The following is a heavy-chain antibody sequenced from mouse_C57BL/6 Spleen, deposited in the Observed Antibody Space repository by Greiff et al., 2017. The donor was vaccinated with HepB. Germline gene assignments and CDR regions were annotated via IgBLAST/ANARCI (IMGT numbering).Heavy chain of an antibody. V-gene: IGHV1-26*01. Sequence: EVKLQQSGPELVKPGASVKISCKASGYTFTDYYMNWVKQSHGKSLEWIGDINPNNGGTSYNQKFKGKATLTVDKSSSTAYMELRSLTSEDSAVYYCASPYYDYEYYAMDYWGQGTSVTVSS. CDR1: GYTFTDYY. CDR2: INPNNGGT. D-gene: IGHD2-4*01. CDR3: ASPYYDYEYYAMDY. J-gene: IGHJ4*01.